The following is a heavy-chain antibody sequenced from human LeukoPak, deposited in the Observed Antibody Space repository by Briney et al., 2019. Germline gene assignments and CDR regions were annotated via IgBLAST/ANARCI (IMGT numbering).Heavy chain of an antibody. CDR1: GFTFSSYS. V-gene: IGHV3-48*04. Sequence: GSLRLSCAASGFTFSSYSMNWVRQAPGKGLEWVSYISSSSSTIYYADSVKGRFTISRDNAKNSLYLQMNSLRAEDTAVYYCARSIVTTGPRRYYYGMDVWGQGTTVTVSS. CDR3: ARSIVTTGPRRYYYGMDV. D-gene: IGHD4-11*01. J-gene: IGHJ6*02. CDR2: ISSSSSTI.